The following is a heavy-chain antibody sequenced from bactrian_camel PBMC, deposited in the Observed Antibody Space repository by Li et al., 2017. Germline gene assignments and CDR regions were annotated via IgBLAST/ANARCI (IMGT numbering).Heavy chain of an antibody. CDR3: AAGPWYTDEYKY. CDR2: IDDGNGT. D-gene: IGHD6*01. CDR1: GSRYSNYC. J-gene: IGHJ4*01. Sequence: VQLVESGGGSVQSGGSLRLSCAVSGSRYSNYCIAWFRQRPGKERGGVARIDDGNGTRYADSVKGRFTISRDNAKNTVYLQLNSLQTEDMGWYYCAAGPWYTDEYKYWGQGTQVTVS. V-gene: IGHV3S53*01.